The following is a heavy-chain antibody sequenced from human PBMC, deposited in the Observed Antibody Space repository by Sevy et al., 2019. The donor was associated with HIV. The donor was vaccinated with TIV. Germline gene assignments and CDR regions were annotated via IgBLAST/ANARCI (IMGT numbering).Heavy chain of an antibody. Sequence: GGSLRLSCAAXXXXVSSXXMXWVRQAPGKGLERVSIIFSGGGTYYTDSVQGRFTISRDNSKNMVYLQMNSLRAKDTAVXXCARGATFYXXXXGRVLSVXXAFXXWXRGTMVTVSS. J-gene: IGHJ3*02. CDR2: IFSGGGT. V-gene: IGHV3-53*01. D-gene: IGHD3-22*01. CDR1: XXXVSSXX. CDR3: ARGATFYXXXXGRVLSVXXAFXX.